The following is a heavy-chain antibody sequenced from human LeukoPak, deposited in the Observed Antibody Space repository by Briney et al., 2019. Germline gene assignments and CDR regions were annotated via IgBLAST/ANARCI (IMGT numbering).Heavy chain of an antibody. J-gene: IGHJ4*02. D-gene: IGHD3-22*01. Sequence: SETLSLTCTVSGGSISVYYWSWIRQSPGKGLEWIGYIYDGGSTKYNPSLKSRVTMSPDMSKNQFSLKLTSVTAADAAVYYCARLESGVLGDPYYYDSTGYYYRGYFDSWGQGTLVTVSS. CDR1: GGSISVYY. CDR2: IYDGGST. CDR3: ARLESGVLGDPYYYDSTGYYYRGYFDS. V-gene: IGHV4-59*08.